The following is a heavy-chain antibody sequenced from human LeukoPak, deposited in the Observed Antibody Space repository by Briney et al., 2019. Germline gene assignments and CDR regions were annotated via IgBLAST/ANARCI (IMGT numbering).Heavy chain of an antibody. Sequence: PSETLSLTCAVYGGSFSGYYWSWIRQPPRKGLEWIGEINHIGGTNYNPSLKSRVTISVDTSKNQFSLKLSSVTAADTAVYYRARTGTTQWFDPWGQGTLVTVSS. CDR3: ARTGTTQWFDP. CDR1: GGSFSGYY. J-gene: IGHJ5*02. V-gene: IGHV4-34*01. D-gene: IGHD1-7*01. CDR2: INHIGGT.